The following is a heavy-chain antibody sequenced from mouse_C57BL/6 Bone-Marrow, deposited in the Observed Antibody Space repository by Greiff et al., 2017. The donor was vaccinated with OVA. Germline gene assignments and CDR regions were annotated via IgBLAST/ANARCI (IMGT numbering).Heavy chain of an antibody. CDR2: ISSGGSYT. CDR3: ARGFCGLAY. Sequence: DVKLVESGGDLVKPGGSLKLSCAASGFTFSSYGMSWVRQTPDKRLEWVATISSGGSYTYYPDSVKGRFTISRDNAKSTLYLEMSRLKSEDTAKDYCARGFCGLAYWGQGTLVTVSA. J-gene: IGHJ3*01. CDR1: GFTFSSYG. V-gene: IGHV5-6*02.